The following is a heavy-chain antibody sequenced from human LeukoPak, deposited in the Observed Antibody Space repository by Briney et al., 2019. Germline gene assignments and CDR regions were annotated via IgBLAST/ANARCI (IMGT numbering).Heavy chain of an antibody. CDR1: GFTFSSYN. Sequence: PGGSLRLSCAASGFTFSSYNMNWVRQAPGKGLEWVSSISSSSSYIYHADSVKGRFTISRDNAKNSLYLQMNSLRAEDTAVYYCVRDALTNDYYNYMDVWGKGTTVTVSS. D-gene: IGHD2-8*01. CDR2: ISSSSSYI. CDR3: VRDALTNDYYNYMDV. V-gene: IGHV3-21*01. J-gene: IGHJ6*03.